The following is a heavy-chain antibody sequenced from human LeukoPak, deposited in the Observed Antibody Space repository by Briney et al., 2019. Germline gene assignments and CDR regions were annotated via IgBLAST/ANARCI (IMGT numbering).Heavy chain of an antibody. CDR3: ARDLDGDYLNADY. V-gene: IGHV1-69*04. CDR1: GGTFSSYT. CDR2: IIPILGIA. Sequence: ASVKVSCKASGGTFSSYTISWVRQAPGQGLEWMGRIIPILGIANYAQKFQGRVTITADESTSTAYMELSSLRSEDTAVYYCARDLDGDYLNADYWGQGTLVTVSS. J-gene: IGHJ4*02. D-gene: IGHD4-17*01.